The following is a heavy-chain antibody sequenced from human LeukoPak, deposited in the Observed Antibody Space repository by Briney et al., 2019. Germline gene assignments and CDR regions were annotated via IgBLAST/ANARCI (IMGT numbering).Heavy chain of an antibody. CDR1: GFTFSSYS. D-gene: IGHD2-2*01. V-gene: IGHV3-21*01. CDR3: SRGITSSRTRWFDP. CDR2: ISSSSSYI. Sequence: SGGSLRLSCAASGFTFSSYSINWVRQAPGKGLEWVSSISSSSSYIYYADSVKGRFTISRDNAKNSLYLQMNSLIAAYTAVYYCSRGITSSRTRWFDPWGQGTLVTVSS. J-gene: IGHJ5*02.